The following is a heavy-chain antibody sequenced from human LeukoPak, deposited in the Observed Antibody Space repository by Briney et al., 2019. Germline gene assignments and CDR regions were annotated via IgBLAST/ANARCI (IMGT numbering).Heavy chain of an antibody. Sequence: VASVKVSCKASGGTFSSYAISWVRQAPGQGLEWMGGIIPIFGTANYAQKFQGRVTITADESTSTAYMELSSLRSDDTAVYYCARPASTATFDYWGQGTLVTVSS. V-gene: IGHV1-69*13. CDR1: GGTFSSYA. CDR2: IIPIFGTA. CDR3: ARPASTATFDY. J-gene: IGHJ4*02. D-gene: IGHD4-17*01.